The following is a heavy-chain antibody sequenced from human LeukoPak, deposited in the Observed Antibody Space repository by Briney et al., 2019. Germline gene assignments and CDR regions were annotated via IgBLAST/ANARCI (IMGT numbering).Heavy chain of an antibody. CDR3: GRTGDLSDY. V-gene: IGHV3-7*01. J-gene: IGHJ4*02. Sequence: GGSLRLSCVTSKFPFSSYWMSWVRQAPGKGLEWVANIKEDGAERFYVDSVKGRFSISRDNAKNSLYVQMNSLRAEDTAVYYCGRTGDLSDYWGQGTLVTVSS. D-gene: IGHD7-27*01. CDR1: KFPFSSYW. CDR2: IKEDGAER.